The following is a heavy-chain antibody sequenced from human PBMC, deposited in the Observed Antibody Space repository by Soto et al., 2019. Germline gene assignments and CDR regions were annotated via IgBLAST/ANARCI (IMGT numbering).Heavy chain of an antibody. Sequence: EVQLVESGGGLVKPGGSLTLSCGASGFAFRSYNMTWVRQAPGKGLECVASISSGSSNIYYADSVKGRFTISRDNAKNSLSLQMDSLRAEDSAVYYCASTTVVAATFDFWGQGTLVTVSS. CDR2: ISSGSSNI. CDR3: ASTTVVAATFDF. V-gene: IGHV3-21*01. J-gene: IGHJ4*02. CDR1: GFAFRSYN. D-gene: IGHD2-15*01.